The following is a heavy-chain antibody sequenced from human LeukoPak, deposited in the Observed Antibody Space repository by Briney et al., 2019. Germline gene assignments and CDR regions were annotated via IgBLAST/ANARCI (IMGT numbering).Heavy chain of an antibody. J-gene: IGHJ4*02. CDR3: APGRGIAARLTFHY. CDR2: ISVSGCST. Sequence: GGSLRLSCAASGFTFSSYAMSWVRQAPPKGLDWVSAISVSGCSTYYADSVKGRFTISRDNSNNTLYLQMNSLRAQDTAVYYCAPGRGIAARLTFHYWGQGTLVTVSS. V-gene: IGHV3-23*01. CDR1: GFTFSSYA. D-gene: IGHD6-6*01.